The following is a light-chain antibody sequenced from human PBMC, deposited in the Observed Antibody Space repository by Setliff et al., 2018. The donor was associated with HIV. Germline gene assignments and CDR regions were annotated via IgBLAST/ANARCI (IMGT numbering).Light chain of an antibody. Sequence: EIVLTHSPATLSVSPGERATLSCRASQSVSSNLAWYQQKPGQAPRLLIYGASTRATGIPARFSGSGSGTEFTLTISSLQSEDFAVYYCQQYNNWLRTVGQGTKVDSK. CDR3: QQYNNWLRT. J-gene: IGKJ1*01. CDR1: QSVSSN. CDR2: GAS. V-gene: IGKV3-15*01.